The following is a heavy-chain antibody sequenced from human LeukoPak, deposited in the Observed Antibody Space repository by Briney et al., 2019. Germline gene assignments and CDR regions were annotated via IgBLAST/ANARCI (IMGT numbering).Heavy chain of an antibody. CDR1: GFTFSSYA. D-gene: IGHD2-2*01. CDR2: ISGGGGST. CDR3: VKPHCSDTTCYFTGNGMAV. J-gene: IGHJ6*02. Sequence: QPGGSLRLSCAASGFTFSSYAMSWVRQAPGKGLEWVSTISGGGGSTYYADSVKGRFTISRDNSKNTLCLQMNSLRAEDAAVYYCVKPHCSDTTCYFTGNGMAVWGQGTTVTVSS. V-gene: IGHV3-23*01.